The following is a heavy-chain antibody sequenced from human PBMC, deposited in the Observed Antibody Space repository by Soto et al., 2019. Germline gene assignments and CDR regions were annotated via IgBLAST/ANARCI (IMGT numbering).Heavy chain of an antibody. D-gene: IGHD6-13*01. CDR2: IYSSGTT. J-gene: IGHJ6*02. CDR1: AGSISTHY. Sequence: KSSETLSLTCTVSAGSISTHYWSWIRQPAGKGLEWIGRIYSSGTTNYNPSLKSRVTMSVGPSKNQFSLRLSSVTAADTAVYYCTRAGIAGYYYALDVWGQGTTVTVSS. CDR3: TRAGIAGYYYALDV. V-gene: IGHV4-4*07.